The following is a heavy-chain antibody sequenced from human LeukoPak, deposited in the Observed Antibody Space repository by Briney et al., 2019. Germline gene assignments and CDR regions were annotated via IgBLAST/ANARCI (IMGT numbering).Heavy chain of an antibody. CDR3: ASDYDSSGYYSY. CDR1: GYTFTSYG. J-gene: IGHJ4*02. CDR2: ISAYNGNT. D-gene: IGHD3-22*01. Sequence: GSVKVSCKASGYTFTSYGISWVRQAPGQGLEWMGWISAYNGNTNYAQKLQGRVTMTTDTSTSTAYMELRSLRSDDTAVCYCASDYDSSGYYSYWGQGTLVTVSS. V-gene: IGHV1-18*01.